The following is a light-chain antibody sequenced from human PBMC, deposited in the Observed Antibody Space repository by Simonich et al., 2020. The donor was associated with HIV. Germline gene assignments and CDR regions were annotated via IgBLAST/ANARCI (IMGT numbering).Light chain of an antibody. CDR3: CSYAGSRNPWV. CDR2: DVN. V-gene: IGLV2-14*01. Sequence: QSALTQPASVSGSPGQSITISCTGTSSDVGGYNYVSWYQQHPGKAPKLMIYDVNRRPSGVSNRFSGAKSGNTASLTISGLQAEDEADYYCCSYAGSRNPWVFGGGTKLTVL. CDR1: SSDVGGYNY. J-gene: IGLJ3*02.